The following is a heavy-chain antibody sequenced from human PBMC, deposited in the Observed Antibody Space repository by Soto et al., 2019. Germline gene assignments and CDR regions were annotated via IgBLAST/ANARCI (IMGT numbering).Heavy chain of an antibody. D-gene: IGHD2-15*01. CDR1: GFTFSSYA. CDR3: ARDYCSGGSCYDSPLDY. CDR2: ISYDGSNK. Sequence: GGSLRLSCAASGFTFSSYAMHWVRQAPGKGLEWVAVISYDGSNKYYAYSVKGRFTISRDNSENTLYLQMNSLRAEDTAVYYCARDYCSGGSCYDSPLDYWGQGTLVTVSS. V-gene: IGHV3-30-3*01. J-gene: IGHJ4*02.